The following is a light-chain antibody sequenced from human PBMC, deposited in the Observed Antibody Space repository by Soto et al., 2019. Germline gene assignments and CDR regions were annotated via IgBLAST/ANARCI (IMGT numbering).Light chain of an antibody. Sequence: QPALTQPASVSGSPGQSITISCTGTSSDVGGYNYVSWYQQHPGKAPKLMIYDVSNRPSGVSNRFSGSKSGDTASLTISGLQAEDEADYYCSSYSSISAYVFGIGTQLTVL. CDR2: DVS. V-gene: IGLV2-14*01. CDR1: SSDVGGYNY. J-gene: IGLJ1*01. CDR3: SSYSSISAYV.